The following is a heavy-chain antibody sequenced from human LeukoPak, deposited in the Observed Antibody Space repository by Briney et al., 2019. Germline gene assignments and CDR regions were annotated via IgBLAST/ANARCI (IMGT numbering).Heavy chain of an antibody. CDR3: TRGPPNWGYDF. V-gene: IGHV1-69*05. D-gene: IGHD7-27*01. CDR2: IIPIFGTA. CDR1: GGTFSSYA. Sequence: SVKVSCKASGGTFSSYAISWVRQAPGQGLEWMGGIIPIFGTANYAQKFQGRVTMTRDTSINTAYMELSGLISEDTAVYYCTRGPPNWGYDFWGQGTLVTVSS. J-gene: IGHJ4*02.